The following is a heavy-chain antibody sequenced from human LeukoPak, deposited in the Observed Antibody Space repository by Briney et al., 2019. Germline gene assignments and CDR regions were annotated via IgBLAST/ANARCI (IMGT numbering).Heavy chain of an antibody. D-gene: IGHD2-15*01. Sequence: SETLSLTCTVSGGSISSSSYYWGWIRQPPGKGLEWIGSIYYSGSTYYNPSLKSRVTISVDTSKNQFSLKLSSVTAADTAAYYCARGGGTRVDYWGQGTLVTVSS. CDR3: ARGGGTRVDY. V-gene: IGHV4-39*01. J-gene: IGHJ4*02. CDR2: IYYSGST. CDR1: GGSISSSSYY.